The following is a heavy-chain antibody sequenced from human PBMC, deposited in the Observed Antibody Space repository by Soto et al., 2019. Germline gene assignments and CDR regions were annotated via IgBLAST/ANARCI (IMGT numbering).Heavy chain of an antibody. D-gene: IGHD3-10*01. V-gene: IGHV4-59*01. CDR3: AKGVLWFGEFPYFDY. CDR1: GGSISSYY. J-gene: IGHJ4*02. CDR2: IYYSGST. Sequence: SETLSLTCTVSGGSISSYYWSWIRQPPGKGLEWIGYIYYSGSTNYNPSLKSRVTISVDTSKNQFSLKLSSVTAADTAVYYCAKGVLWFGEFPYFDYWGQGTLVTVSS.